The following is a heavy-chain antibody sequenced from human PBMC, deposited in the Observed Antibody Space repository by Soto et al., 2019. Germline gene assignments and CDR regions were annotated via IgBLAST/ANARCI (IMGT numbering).Heavy chain of an antibody. D-gene: IGHD4-17*01. V-gene: IGHV4-34*01. J-gene: IGHJ4*02. CDR3: ARGFMTTVTPAAFDY. CDR1: GGSFSGYY. CDR2: INHSGST. Sequence: PAETLSLTCAVYGGSFSGYYWSWIRQPPGKGLEWIGEINHSGSTNYNPSLKSRVTISVDTSKNQFSLKLSSVTAADTAVYYCARGFMTTVTPAAFDYWGQGTLVTVSS.